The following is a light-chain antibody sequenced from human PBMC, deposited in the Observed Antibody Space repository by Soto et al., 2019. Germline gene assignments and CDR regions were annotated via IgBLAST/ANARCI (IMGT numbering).Light chain of an antibody. Sequence: QSALTQPASVSGSPGQSITISCTGTTSDIGAYNYVSWYQQHPGKAPKLMIYDVTNRPSGVSNRFSGSKSGNTASLTISGLQAGDEADYYCCSYPSDTVIFGGGTKLTVL. J-gene: IGLJ2*01. CDR2: DVT. CDR3: CSYPSDTVI. CDR1: TSDIGAYNY. V-gene: IGLV2-14*03.